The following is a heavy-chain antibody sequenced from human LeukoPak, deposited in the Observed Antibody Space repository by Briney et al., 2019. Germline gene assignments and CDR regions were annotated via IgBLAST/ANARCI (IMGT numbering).Heavy chain of an antibody. CDR1: GFTFSTYG. J-gene: IGHJ6*02. Sequence: PGGSLRLSCAASGFTFSTYGMHWVRKVTGKGLEWVSAIGTGDDTYYLGSVKGRFTISRENAKNVLYLQMSSLRAEDTAVYYCAREIRETVVIRHYYYGIDVWGQGTTVTVSS. D-gene: IGHD3-16*02. V-gene: IGHV3-13*01. CDR2: IGTGDDT. CDR3: AREIRETVVIRHYYYGIDV.